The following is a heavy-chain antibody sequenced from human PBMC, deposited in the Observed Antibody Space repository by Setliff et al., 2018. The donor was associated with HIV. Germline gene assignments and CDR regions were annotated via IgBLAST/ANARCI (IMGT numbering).Heavy chain of an antibody. CDR3: AGENPDGWLHHYTDV. Sequence: PSETLSLTCTVSGGSFSDYYWSWIRQPPGKGPEWIGEINHSGTTNSNPSLKSRVTISVDTSKNQFSLRLTSVTAADTAVYYCAGENPDGWLHHYTDVWGKGTTVTVSS. D-gene: IGHD2-15*01. V-gene: IGHV4-34*01. J-gene: IGHJ6*03. CDR2: INHSGTT. CDR1: GGSFSDYY.